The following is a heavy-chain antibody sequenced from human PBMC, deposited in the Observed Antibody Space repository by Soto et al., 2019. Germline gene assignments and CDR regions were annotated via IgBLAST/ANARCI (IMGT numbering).Heavy chain of an antibody. Sequence: SETLSLTCAVYGGSFSGYYWSWIRQPPGKGLEWIGEINHSGSTNYNPSLKSRVTISVDTSKNQFSLKLSSVTAADTAVYYCARVRGYSSGWYAYWGKGTLVTVS. D-gene: IGHD6-19*01. CDR3: ARVRGYSSGWYAY. J-gene: IGHJ4*02. CDR2: INHSGST. V-gene: IGHV4-34*01. CDR1: GGSFSGYY.